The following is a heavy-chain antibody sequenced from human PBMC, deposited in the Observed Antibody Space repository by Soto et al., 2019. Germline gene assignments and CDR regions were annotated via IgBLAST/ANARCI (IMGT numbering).Heavy chain of an antibody. V-gene: IGHV3-21*01. CDR1: GSTFSSYS. D-gene: IGHD6-19*01. CDR3: ARGRSSGWYFGY. J-gene: IGHJ4*02. Sequence: PGGSLRLSCAASGSTFSSYSMNWVRQAPGKGLEWVSSISSSSSYIYYADSVKGRFTISRDNAKNSLYLQMNSLRAEDTAVYYCARGRSSGWYFGYWGQGTLVTVSS. CDR2: ISSSSSYI.